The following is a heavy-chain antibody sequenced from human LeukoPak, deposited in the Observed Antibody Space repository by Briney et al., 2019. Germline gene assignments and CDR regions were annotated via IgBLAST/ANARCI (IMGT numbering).Heavy chain of an antibody. CDR1: GYSFTSYW. J-gene: IGHJ6*03. V-gene: IGHV5-51*01. D-gene: IGHD6-6*01. CDR3: ARHPYSSASGYYYYYMDV. Sequence: GESLKISCKGSGYSFTSYWIGWVRQLHGKGLEWMGIIYPGGSATRSSPSFQGQVTISADKSISTAYLQWSSLKASDTAMYYCARHPYSSASGYYYYYMDVWGKGTTVTVSS. CDR2: IYPGGSAT.